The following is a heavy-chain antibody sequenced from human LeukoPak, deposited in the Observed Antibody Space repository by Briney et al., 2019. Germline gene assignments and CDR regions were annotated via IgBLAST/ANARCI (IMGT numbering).Heavy chain of an antibody. Sequence: GGSLRLSCAASGFTFSSYAMHWVRQAPGKGLEWVAVISYDGSNKYYADSVKGRFTISRDNSKNTLYLQMNSLRAEDTAVYYCARDSAGWEHWGPGTLVTVSS. CDR1: GFTFSSYA. CDR3: ARDSAGWEH. J-gene: IGHJ1*01. CDR2: ISYDGSNK. V-gene: IGHV3-30*04. D-gene: IGHD3-9*01.